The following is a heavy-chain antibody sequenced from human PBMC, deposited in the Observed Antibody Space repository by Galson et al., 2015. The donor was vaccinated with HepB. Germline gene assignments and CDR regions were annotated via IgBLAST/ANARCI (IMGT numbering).Heavy chain of an antibody. CDR1: GDSVSSNSAA. J-gene: IGHJ6*02. V-gene: IGHV6-1*01. CDR2: TYYRSKWYN. CDR3: ARGGFEWELPDYYYYYGMDV. Sequence: CAISGDSVSSNSAAWNWIRQSPSRGLEWLGRTYYRSKWYNDYAVSVKSRITINPDTSKNQFSLQLNSVTPEDTAVYYCARGGFEWELPDYYYYYGMDVWGQGTTVTASS. D-gene: IGHD1-26*01.